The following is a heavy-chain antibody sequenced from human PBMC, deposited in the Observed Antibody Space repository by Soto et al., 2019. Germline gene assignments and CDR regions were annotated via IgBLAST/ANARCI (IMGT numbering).Heavy chain of an antibody. CDR2: IIPIFGTA. D-gene: IGHD2-15*01. CDR1: VGTFSSYA. J-gene: IGHJ5*02. V-gene: IGHV1-69*13. Sequence: VASVKVSFKASVGTFSSYAISWVRQAPGQGLEWMGGIIPIFGTANYAQKFQGRVTITADESTSTAYMELSSLRSEDTAVYDCARDGYCSGGSCPNWFGPWGQGTLVTVSS. CDR3: ARDGYCSGGSCPNWFGP.